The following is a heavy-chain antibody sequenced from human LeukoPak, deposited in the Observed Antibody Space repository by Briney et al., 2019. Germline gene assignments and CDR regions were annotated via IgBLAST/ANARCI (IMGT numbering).Heavy chain of an antibody. J-gene: IGHJ4*02. D-gene: IGHD3-10*01. CDR2: IYYSGST. CDR1: GGSISSYY. Sequence: SETLSLTCTVSGGSISSYYWSWIRQPPGKGLEWIGYIYYSGSTNYNPSLKSRVTISVDTSKNQFSLKLSSVTAADTAMYYCARLTYFDGEFDYWGQGTLVTVSS. V-gene: IGHV4-59*01. CDR3: ARLTYFDGEFDY.